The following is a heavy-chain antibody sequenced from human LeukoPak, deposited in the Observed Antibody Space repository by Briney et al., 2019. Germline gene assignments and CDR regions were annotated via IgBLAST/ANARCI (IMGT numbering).Heavy chain of an antibody. V-gene: IGHV3-11*01. D-gene: IGHD3-10*01. Sequence: GGSLRLSCAASKYTFRDYYMSWVRQAPGKGLEWIAYISSNGRTIYYADSVRGRFTISRDNVKSSMYLLMNSLRVDDTAVYYCVRDNPRVRGWFDPWGQGTLVTVSS. CDR1: KYTFRDYY. J-gene: IGHJ5*02. CDR3: VRDNPRVRGWFDP. CDR2: ISSNGRTI.